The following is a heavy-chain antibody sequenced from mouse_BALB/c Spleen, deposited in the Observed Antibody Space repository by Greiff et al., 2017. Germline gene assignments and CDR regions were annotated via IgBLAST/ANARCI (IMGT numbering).Heavy chain of an antibody. CDR1: GYSITSDYA. Sequence: EVKLVESGPGLVKPSQSLSLTCTVTGYSITSDYAWNWIRQFPGNKLEWMGYISYSGSTSYNPSLKSRISITRDTSKNQFFLQLNSVTTEDTATYYCARAARATYFDYWGQGTTLTVSS. J-gene: IGHJ2*01. CDR3: ARAARATYFDY. V-gene: IGHV3-2*02. CDR2: ISYSGST. D-gene: IGHD3-1*01.